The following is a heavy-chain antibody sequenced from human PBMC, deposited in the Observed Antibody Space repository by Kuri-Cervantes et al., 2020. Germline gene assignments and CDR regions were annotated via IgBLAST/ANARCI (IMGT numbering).Heavy chain of an antibody. D-gene: IGHD7-27*01. CDR1: GFTFSSYA. J-gene: IGHJ4*02. CDR3: ARTLGSNSWTSDY. Sequence: GESLKISCAASGFTFSSYAMHWVRQAPGKGLEWVAVISYDGSNKYYADSVKGRFTISRDNSKNTLYLQMNSLRAEDTAVYYCARTLGSNSWTSDYWGQGTLVTVSS. CDR2: ISYDGSNK. V-gene: IGHV3-30-3*01.